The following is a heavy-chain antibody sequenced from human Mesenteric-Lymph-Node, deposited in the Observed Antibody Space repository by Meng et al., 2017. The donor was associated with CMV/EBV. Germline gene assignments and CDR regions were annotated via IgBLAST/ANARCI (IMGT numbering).Heavy chain of an antibody. D-gene: IGHD3-10*01. CDR1: GFTVSSNY. CDR2: IWYDGSNT. J-gene: IGHJ4*02. Sequence: GGSLRLSCAASGFTVSSNYMSWVRQAPGKGLEWVAFIWYDGSNTHYTDSVKGRFSISRDNSKNTLYLQMNSLRAEDTAVYYCAKDRINMVRGSNPYYFDYWGQGTLVTVSS. V-gene: IGHV3-30*02. CDR3: AKDRINMVRGSNPYYFDY.